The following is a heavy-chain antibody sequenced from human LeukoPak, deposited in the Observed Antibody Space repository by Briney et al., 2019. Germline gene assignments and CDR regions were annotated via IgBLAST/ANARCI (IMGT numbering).Heavy chain of an antibody. V-gene: IGHV3-43*01. CDR1: GFTFDDYI. Sequence: GGSLRLSCAASGFTFDDYIIHWVRQAPGKGLEWVSLISWDGDTTYYADSVKGRFTISRDNAKNLLSLQMDSLRVEDTAIYYCARDPRTVQIWGQGTLVTVSS. J-gene: IGHJ4*02. D-gene: IGHD1-1*01. CDR2: ISWDGDTT. CDR3: ARDPRTVQI.